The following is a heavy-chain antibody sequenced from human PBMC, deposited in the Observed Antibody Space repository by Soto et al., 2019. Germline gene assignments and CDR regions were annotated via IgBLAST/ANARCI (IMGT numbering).Heavy chain of an antibody. CDR3: ANADEDFWSGYPGVY. V-gene: IGHV3-30*18. J-gene: IGHJ4*02. CDR2: ISYDGSNK. D-gene: IGHD3-3*01. Sequence: SLRLSCAASGFTFSSYGMHWVRQAPGKGLEWVAVISYDGSNKYYADSVKGRFTISRDNSKNTLYLQMNSLRAEDTAVYYCANADEDFWSGYPGVYWGQGTLVTVS. CDR1: GFTFSSYG.